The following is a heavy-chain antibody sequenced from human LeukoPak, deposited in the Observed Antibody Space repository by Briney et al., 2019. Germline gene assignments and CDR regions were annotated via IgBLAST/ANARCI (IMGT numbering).Heavy chain of an antibody. Sequence: SETLSLTYTVSGGSISSYYWSWIRQPPGKGLEWIGYIYTSGGTNYNPSLKSRVTISVDTSKNQFSLKLSSVTAADTAVYYCARHRVDDFWSGYPGAFDIWGQGTMVTVSS. CDR3: ARHRVDDFWSGYPGAFDI. J-gene: IGHJ3*02. CDR1: GGSISSYY. V-gene: IGHV4-4*09. D-gene: IGHD3-3*01. CDR2: IYTSGGT.